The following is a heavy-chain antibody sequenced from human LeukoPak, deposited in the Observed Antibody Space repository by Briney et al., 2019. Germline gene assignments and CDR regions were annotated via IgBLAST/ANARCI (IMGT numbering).Heavy chain of an antibody. Sequence: PGRSLRLSCTASGFTLSSYWMHWVRQAPGKGLVWVSRINSDGGSTSYADSVKGRFTISRDNAKNTLYLQMNSLRAEDTAVYYCARRIQGMAPYYFDYWGQGTLVTVSS. J-gene: IGHJ4*02. CDR3: ARRIQGMAPYYFDY. V-gene: IGHV3-74*01. CDR2: INSDGGST. CDR1: GFTLSSYW. D-gene: IGHD5-24*01.